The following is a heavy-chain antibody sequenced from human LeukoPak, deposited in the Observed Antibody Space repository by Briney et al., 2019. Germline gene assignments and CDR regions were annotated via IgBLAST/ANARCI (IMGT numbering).Heavy chain of an antibody. CDR3: ARRLFTNYFDY. J-gene: IGHJ4*02. CDR2: IFYSGNT. D-gene: IGHD2-2*01. Sequence: SETLSLTCTVSGGSLINSNYYWGWIRQPPGKGLEWIGNIFYSGNTYYNVSLKSRVSISVDTSKNQFSLKVSAVTATDTAVYFCARRLFTNYFDYWGQGILVTVSS. V-gene: IGHV4-39*01. CDR1: GGSLINSNYY.